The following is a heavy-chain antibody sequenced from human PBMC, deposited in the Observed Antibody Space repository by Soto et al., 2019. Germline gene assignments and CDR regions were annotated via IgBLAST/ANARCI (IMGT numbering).Heavy chain of an antibody. D-gene: IGHD5-18*01. CDR3: ARSSYGQGYNWFDP. Sequence: SETLSLTCTVSGGSISSSSYYWGWIRQPPGKGLEWIGSIYYSGSTYYNPSLKSRVTISVDTSKNQFSLKLSSVTAADTAVYHCARSSYGQGYNWFDPWGQGTLVTVSS. V-gene: IGHV4-39*07. CDR2: IYYSGST. J-gene: IGHJ5*02. CDR1: GGSISSSSYY.